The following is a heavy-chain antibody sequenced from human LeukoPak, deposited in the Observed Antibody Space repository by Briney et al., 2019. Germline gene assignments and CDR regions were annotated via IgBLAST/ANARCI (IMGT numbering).Heavy chain of an antibody. D-gene: IGHD5-18*01. Sequence: WVRQPPGKGLEWIASIYYSGGSTYYNPSLKSRVTISVDTSKNQFSLKVSSVAAADTAVYHCARRQYSYGSFDYWGQGTLVTVSS. CDR2: IYYSGGST. V-gene: IGHV4-39*01. J-gene: IGHJ4*02. CDR3: ARRQYSYGSFDY.